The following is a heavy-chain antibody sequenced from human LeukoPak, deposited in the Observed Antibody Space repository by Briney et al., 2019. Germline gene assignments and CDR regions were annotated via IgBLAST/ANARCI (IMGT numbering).Heavy chain of an antibody. CDR1: GGSFSGYY. Sequence: PSETLSLTCAVYGGSFSGYYWSWIRQPPGKGLEWIGEINHSGSTNYNPSLKSRVTISVDTSKNQFSLKLSSVTAADSAVYYCARDRLEGAFDIWGQGTMVTVSS. CDR3: ARDRLEGAFDI. V-gene: IGHV4-34*01. D-gene: IGHD6-6*01. CDR2: INHSGST. J-gene: IGHJ3*02.